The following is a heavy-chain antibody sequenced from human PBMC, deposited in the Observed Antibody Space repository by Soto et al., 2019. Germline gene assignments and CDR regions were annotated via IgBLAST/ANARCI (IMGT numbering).Heavy chain of an antibody. Sequence: EVPLVESGGGLVQPGGSLRLSCAASGFTFSSYSMNWVRQAPGKGLEWVSYISSSSSSIYYADSVKGRFTISRDNAKKSLYLQMNSLSAEDTAVYYCTGYCSSTSCHPLYWGQGTLVTVSS. J-gene: IGHJ4*02. CDR1: GFTFSSYS. CDR3: TGYCSSTSCHPLY. V-gene: IGHV3-48*01. D-gene: IGHD2-2*01. CDR2: ISSSSSSI.